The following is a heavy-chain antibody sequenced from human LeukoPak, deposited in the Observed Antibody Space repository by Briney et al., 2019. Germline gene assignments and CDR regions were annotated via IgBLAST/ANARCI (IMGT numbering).Heavy chain of an antibody. CDR2: INHSGST. V-gene: IGHV4-34*01. CDR3: ARPPKKTYYYGMDV. CDR1: GGSFSGYY. Sequence: SETLSLTCAVYGGSFSGYYWSRIRQPPGKGLEWIGEINHSGSTNYNPSLKSRVTISVDTSKNPLSLKLSSVTAADTAVYYCARPPKKTYYYGMDVWGQGTTVTVSS. J-gene: IGHJ6*02.